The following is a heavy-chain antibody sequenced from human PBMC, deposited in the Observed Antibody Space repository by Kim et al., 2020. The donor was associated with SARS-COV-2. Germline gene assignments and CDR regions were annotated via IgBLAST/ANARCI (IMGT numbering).Heavy chain of an antibody. V-gene: IGHV3-23*01. CDR3: AKDRLIGYYYGSGDAIISDY. Sequence: GGSPRLSCAASGFTFSSYAMSWVRQAPGKGLEWVSAISGSGSSTYYADSVKGRFTISRDNSKNTLYLQMNSLRAEDTAVYYCAKDRLIGYYYGSGDAIISDYWGQGTLVTVSS. D-gene: IGHD3-10*01. CDR2: ISGSGSST. CDR1: GFTFSSYA. J-gene: IGHJ4*02.